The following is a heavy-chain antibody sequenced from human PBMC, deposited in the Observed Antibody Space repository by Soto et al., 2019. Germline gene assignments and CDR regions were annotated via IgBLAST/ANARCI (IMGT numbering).Heavy chain of an antibody. CDR2: ISSSSSYI. CDR1: GFTFSSYS. CDR3: AREVDFDYYMDV. J-gene: IGHJ6*03. V-gene: IGHV3-21*01. D-gene: IGHD2-15*01. Sequence: EVQLVESGGGLVKPGGSLRLSCAASGFTFSSYSMNWVRQAPGKGLEWVSSISSSSSYIYYADSVKGRFTISRDNAKNSLYLQMNSLRAEDTAVYYCAREVDFDYYMDVWSKGTTVTVSS.